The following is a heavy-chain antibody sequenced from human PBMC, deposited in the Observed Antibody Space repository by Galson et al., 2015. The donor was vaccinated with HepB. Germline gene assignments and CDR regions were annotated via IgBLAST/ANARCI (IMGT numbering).Heavy chain of an antibody. D-gene: IGHD4-17*01. CDR2: IYYSGST. V-gene: IGHV4-39*01. Sequence: SETLSLTCTVSGGSISSSSYYWGWIRQPPGKGLEWIGSIYYSGSTYYNPSLKSRVTISVDTSKNQFSLKLSSVTAADTAVYYCARSTTVTRGDAFDIWGQGTMVTVSS. CDR3: ARSTTVTRGDAFDI. J-gene: IGHJ3*02. CDR1: GGSISSSSYY.